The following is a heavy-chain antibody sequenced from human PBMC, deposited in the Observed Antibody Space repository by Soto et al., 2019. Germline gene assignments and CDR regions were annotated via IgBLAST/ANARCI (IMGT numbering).Heavy chain of an antibody. Sequence: ASVKVSCKASGYTFTGYYMHWVRQAPGQGLEWMGWINPNSGGTNYAQKFQGWVTMTRDTSISTAYMELSRLRSDDTAVYYCARALDYDFWSGATDAFDIWGQGTMVTVSS. CDR3: ARALDYDFWSGATDAFDI. CDR2: INPNSGGT. V-gene: IGHV1-2*04. J-gene: IGHJ3*02. CDR1: GYTFTGYY. D-gene: IGHD3-3*01.